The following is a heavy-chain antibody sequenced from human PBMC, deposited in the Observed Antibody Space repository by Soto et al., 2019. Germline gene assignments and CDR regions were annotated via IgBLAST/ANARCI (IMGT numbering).Heavy chain of an antibody. D-gene: IGHD5-12*01. CDR3: ASGNSGYDPSGMDV. CDR2: IDPSDSYT. Sequence: ESLKISCKGSGYSFTSYWISWVRQMPGKGLEWMGRIDPSDSYTNYSPSFQGHVTISADKSISTAYLQWSSLKASDTAMYYCASGNSGYDPSGMDVWGQGTTVTVSS. J-gene: IGHJ6*02. CDR1: GYSFTSYW. V-gene: IGHV5-10-1*01.